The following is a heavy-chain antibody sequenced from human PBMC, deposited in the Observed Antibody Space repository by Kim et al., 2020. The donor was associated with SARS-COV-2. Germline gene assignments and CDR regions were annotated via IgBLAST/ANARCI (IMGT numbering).Heavy chain of an antibody. CDR1: GFTFSAYD. CDR3: VRDRRGGAFDI. J-gene: IGHJ3*02. V-gene: IGHV3-48*02. D-gene: IGHD3-16*01. CDR2: ITKNSATI. Sequence: GGSLRLSCATSGFTFSAYDMNWVRLPPGKGLEWLSFITKNSATIYYADSVKGRFTISRDNAKNSLYLQMNSLRDEDTGVYYCVRDRRGGAFDIWGQGTMV.